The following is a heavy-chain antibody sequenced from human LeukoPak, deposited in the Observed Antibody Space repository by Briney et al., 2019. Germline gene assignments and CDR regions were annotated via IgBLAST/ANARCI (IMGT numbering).Heavy chain of an antibody. V-gene: IGHV3-48*03. CDR3: ARRYCSSTSCTLDY. CDR2: ISSSGSTM. D-gene: IGHD2-2*01. Sequence: GGSLRLSCAASGFNFNSYEMNWVRQAPGKGLEWVSYISSSGSTMYYADSVRGRLTISRENAKNLLYLEVNSLRAEDTAVYYCARRYCSSTSCTLDYWGQGTLVIVSS. CDR1: GFNFNSYE. J-gene: IGHJ4*02.